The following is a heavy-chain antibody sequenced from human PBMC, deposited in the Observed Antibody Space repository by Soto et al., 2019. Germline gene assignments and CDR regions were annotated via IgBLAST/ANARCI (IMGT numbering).Heavy chain of an antibody. V-gene: IGHV5-51*01. CDR3: ARHQRDDASRKIDC. Sequence: PGESLKISCQGSGYSFNSNWIGWVRQMPGKGLEWMGIINPADTDIKYSPSFQGQVTISADKSIGTAYLQWSSLKASDTAMYYCARHQRDDASRKIDCWGQGTLVTVSS. D-gene: IGHD3-16*01. CDR2: INPADTDI. J-gene: IGHJ4*02. CDR1: GYSFNSNW.